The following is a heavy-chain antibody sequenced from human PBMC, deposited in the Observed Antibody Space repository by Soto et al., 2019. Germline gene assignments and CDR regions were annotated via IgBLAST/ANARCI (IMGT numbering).Heavy chain of an antibody. D-gene: IGHD3-9*01. J-gene: IGHJ3*02. CDR3: ARDVAGYYDILTGYYKRSHAFDI. CDR2: IYYSGST. CDR1: GGSISSGGYY. V-gene: IGHV4-31*03. Sequence: AXETLSLTCTVSGGSISSGGYYWSWIRQHPGKGLEWIRYIYYSGSTYYNPSLKSRVTISVDTSKNQFSLKLSSVTAADTAVYYCARDVAGYYDILTGYYKRSHAFDIWGQGTMVTVSS.